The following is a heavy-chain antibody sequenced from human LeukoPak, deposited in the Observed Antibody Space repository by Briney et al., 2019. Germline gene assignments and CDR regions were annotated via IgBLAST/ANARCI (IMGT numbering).Heavy chain of an antibody. J-gene: IGHJ4*02. Sequence: GGSLRLSCAASGFTFSSYWMHWVRQAPGKGLVWVSRINSDGSGTTYADSVKGRFTISRDNAKNSLYLQMNSLRAEDTAVYYCARDRVTMVRGVNYYFDYWGQGTLVTVSS. V-gene: IGHV3-74*01. CDR1: GFTFSSYW. CDR3: ARDRVTMVRGVNYYFDY. D-gene: IGHD3-10*01. CDR2: INSDGSGT.